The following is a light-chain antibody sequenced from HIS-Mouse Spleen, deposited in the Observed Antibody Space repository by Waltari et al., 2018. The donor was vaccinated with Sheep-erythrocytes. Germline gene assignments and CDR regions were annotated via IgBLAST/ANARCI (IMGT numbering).Light chain of an antibody. CDR1: QSLLHSNGYNY. J-gene: IGKJ2*01. Sequence: DIVMTQSPLSLPVTPGEPASISCRSSQSLLHSNGYNYLDWYLQKPGQSPQLLSYLGSNRASGVPDRCSGSGSGTDFTLKISRVEAEDVGVYYCMQALQTPLTFGQGTKLEIK. CDR3: MQALQTPLT. CDR2: LGS. V-gene: IGKV2-28*01.